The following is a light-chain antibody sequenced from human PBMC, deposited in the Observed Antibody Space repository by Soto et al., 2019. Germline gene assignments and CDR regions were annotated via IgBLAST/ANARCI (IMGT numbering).Light chain of an antibody. J-gene: IGLJ2*01. CDR2: DVS. V-gene: IGLV2-11*01. Sequence: QSVLTQPRSVSGSPGQSVTISCTGTSSDVGGYHYVSWYQQHPGKAPKLMLYDVSKRPSGVPDRFSGSKSGNTASLTISGLQAADEADYYCCSYAGRYTWVFGGGTKVTVL. CDR1: SSDVGGYHY. CDR3: CSYAGRYTWV.